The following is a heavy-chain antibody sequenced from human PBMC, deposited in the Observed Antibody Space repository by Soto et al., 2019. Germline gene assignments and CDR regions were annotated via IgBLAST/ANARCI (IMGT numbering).Heavy chain of an antibody. CDR1: GFTFSSYS. Sequence: EVQLVESGGGLVKPGGSLRLSCAASGFTFSSYSMNWVRQAPGKGLEWVSSISSSSSYIYYADSVKGRFTISRDNAKNSLYLQMNSLRAEDTAAYYCARVGGTTIYYYYYMDVWGKGTTVTVSS. J-gene: IGHJ6*03. D-gene: IGHD1-7*01. CDR2: ISSSSSYI. V-gene: IGHV3-21*01. CDR3: ARVGGTTIYYYYYMDV.